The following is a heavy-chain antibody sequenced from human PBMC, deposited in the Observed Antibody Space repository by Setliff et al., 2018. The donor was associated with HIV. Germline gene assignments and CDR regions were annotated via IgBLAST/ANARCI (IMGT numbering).Heavy chain of an antibody. CDR3: ARKYTGGPLDY. D-gene: IGHD6-19*01. CDR1: GYIFTNDP. J-gene: IGHJ4*02. V-gene: IGHV1-18*01. CDR2: ISTYNGNT. Sequence: ASVKVSCKASGYIFTNDPMNWVRQAPGQGLEWMGWISTYNGNTHYAQKLQGRVTMTTDTSTSTAYMELRSLRSDDTAMYYCARKYTGGPLDYWGQGTLVTVSS.